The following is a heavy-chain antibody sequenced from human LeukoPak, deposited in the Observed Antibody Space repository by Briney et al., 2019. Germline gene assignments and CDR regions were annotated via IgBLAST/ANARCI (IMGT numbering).Heavy chain of an antibody. CDR1: GFTFSSYS. Sequence: PGGSLRLSCVASGFTFSSYSMDWVRQAPGKGLEWVANIKHDGSEKYYVDSVKGRFTISRDNAKNSLYLQMNSLRAEDTAVYYCARPSYDYVWGSYQGTSYYFDYWGQGTLVTVSS. V-gene: IGHV3-7*01. J-gene: IGHJ4*02. CDR2: IKHDGSEK. CDR3: ARPSYDYVWGSYQGTSYYFDY. D-gene: IGHD3-16*02.